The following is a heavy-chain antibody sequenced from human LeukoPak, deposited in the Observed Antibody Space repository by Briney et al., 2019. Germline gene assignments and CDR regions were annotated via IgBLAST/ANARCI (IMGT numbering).Heavy chain of an antibody. CDR3: ARGPPGYCSGGSCYSYGYYYGMDV. Sequence: PGGSLRLSCAASGFTFSSYSMNWVRQAPGKGLEWVSSISSSSSYIYYADSEKGRFTISRDNAKNSLYLQMNSLRAEDTAVYYCARGPPGYCSGGSCYSYGYYYGMDVWGQGTTVTVSS. V-gene: IGHV3-21*01. CDR2: ISSSSSYI. J-gene: IGHJ6*02. D-gene: IGHD2-15*01. CDR1: GFTFSSYS.